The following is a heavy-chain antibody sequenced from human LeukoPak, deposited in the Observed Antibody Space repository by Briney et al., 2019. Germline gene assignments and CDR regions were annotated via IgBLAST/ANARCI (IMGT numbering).Heavy chain of an antibody. CDR3: ARDGGIRGVIPY. J-gene: IGHJ4*02. V-gene: IGHV3-7*01. Sequence: PGGSLRLSCAASGFTFSTYWMSWVRQAPGKGREGVANIKQDGSEKYYVDSVKGRFTISRDNAKNSLYLQMNGLRAEDTAVYYCARDGGIRGVIPYWGQGTLVIVSS. D-gene: IGHD3-10*01. CDR1: GFTFSTYW. CDR2: IKQDGSEK.